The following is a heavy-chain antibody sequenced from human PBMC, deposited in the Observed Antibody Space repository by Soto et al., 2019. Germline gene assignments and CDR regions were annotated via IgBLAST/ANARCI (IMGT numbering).Heavy chain of an antibody. Sequence: EVQLLESGGGLVEPGGTLRLSCAASGFTFSSYAMTWVRQAPGKGLEWVSAISAAGGNTYYADSVKGRFTISRDNSKNTLYLQMNSLRAEDTALYYCAKVRLDSDSSITLYWGQGPLVTVSS. CDR1: GFTFSSYA. J-gene: IGHJ4*02. CDR2: ISAAGGNT. V-gene: IGHV3-23*01. D-gene: IGHD3-22*01. CDR3: AKVRLDSDSSITLY.